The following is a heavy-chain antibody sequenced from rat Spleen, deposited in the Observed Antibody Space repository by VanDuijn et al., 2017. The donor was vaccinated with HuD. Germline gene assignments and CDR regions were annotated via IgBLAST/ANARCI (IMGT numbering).Heavy chain of an antibody. CDR3: TSGYFDY. CDR1: GFSLTNYG. D-gene: IGHD4-3*01. CDR2: IRSGGGT. V-gene: IGHV2-1*01. J-gene: IGHJ2*01. Sequence: QVQLKESGPGLVQPSQTLSLTCTVSGFSLTNYGVTWVRQPPGKGLEWIGTIRSGGGTDYNSTLKSRLSISRDTSKSQVFLKMNSPQTEDTAIYFCTSGYFDYWGQGVMVTVSS.